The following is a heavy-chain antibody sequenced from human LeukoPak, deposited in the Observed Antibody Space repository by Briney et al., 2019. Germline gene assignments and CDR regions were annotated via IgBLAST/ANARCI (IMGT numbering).Heavy chain of an antibody. CDR2: INHSGST. CDR1: GGSFSGYY. D-gene: IGHD3-22*01. Sequence: SETLSLTCAVYGGSFSGYYWSWIRQPPGKGLEWIGEINHSGSTNYSPSLKSRVTISVDTSKNQFSLKLSSVTAADTAVYYCARHSADSSGYWKYYYYYYGMDVWGQGTTVTVSS. J-gene: IGHJ6*02. CDR3: ARHSADSSGYWKYYYYYYGMDV. V-gene: IGHV4-34*01.